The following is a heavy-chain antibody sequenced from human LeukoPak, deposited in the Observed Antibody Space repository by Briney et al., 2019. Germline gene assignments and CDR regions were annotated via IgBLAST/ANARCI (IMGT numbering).Heavy chain of an antibody. CDR2: ISGDGGST. V-gene: IGHV3-43*02. Sequence: GGSLRLSCATSGFTFDDYAMHWVRQAPGKGLEWVSLISGDGGSTYYADSVKGRFTISRDNSKNSLYLQMNSLRTEDTALYYCAKGGYCSGGNCYSYFDYWGQGTLVTVSS. CDR1: GFTFDDYA. J-gene: IGHJ4*02. CDR3: AKGGYCSGGNCYSYFDY. D-gene: IGHD2-15*01.